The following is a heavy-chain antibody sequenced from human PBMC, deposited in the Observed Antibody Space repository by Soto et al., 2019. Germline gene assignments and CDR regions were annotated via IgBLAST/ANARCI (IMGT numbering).Heavy chain of an antibody. Sequence: ASETLSLTCTVSGGSISSYYWSWIRQPPGKGLEWIGYIYYSGSTNYNPSLKSRVTISVDTSKNQFSLKLSSVTAADTAVYYCARAISDFWSGYYEVMPQNHMDVWGKGTTVTVSS. CDR1: GGSISSYY. V-gene: IGHV4-59*01. CDR3: ARAISDFWSGYYEVMPQNHMDV. J-gene: IGHJ6*03. CDR2: IYYSGST. D-gene: IGHD3-3*01.